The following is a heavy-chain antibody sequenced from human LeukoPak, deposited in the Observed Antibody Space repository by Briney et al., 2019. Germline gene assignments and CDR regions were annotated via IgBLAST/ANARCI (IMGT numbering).Heavy chain of an antibody. J-gene: IGHJ2*01. V-gene: IGHV1-2*02. Sequence: ASVKVSCKAFGYTFTDYYMHWVRQAPGQGLEWMGWINPNSGGTNYAQKFQGRVTMTRDTSISTAYMELSRLRSDDTAVYYCARAGWVYWYFDLWGRGTLVTVSS. CDR2: INPNSGGT. CDR3: ARAGWVYWYFDL. CDR1: GYTFTDYY. D-gene: IGHD1-26*01.